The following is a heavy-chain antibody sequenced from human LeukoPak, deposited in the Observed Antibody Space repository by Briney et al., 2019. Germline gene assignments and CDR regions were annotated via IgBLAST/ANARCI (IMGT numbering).Heavy chain of an antibody. CDR1: GFTFSSYA. V-gene: IGHV3-23*01. CDR3: AKEGGVGIAHRVVY. J-gene: IGHJ4*02. Sequence: GGSLRLSCAASGFTFSSYAMTWVRQAPGKGLEWVTAISGSGGSTYYADSVKGRFTISRDNFKNTLYLQMNSLRAEDTALYYCAKEGGVGIAHRVVYWGQGTLVTVSS. CDR2: ISGSGGST. D-gene: IGHD3-3*01.